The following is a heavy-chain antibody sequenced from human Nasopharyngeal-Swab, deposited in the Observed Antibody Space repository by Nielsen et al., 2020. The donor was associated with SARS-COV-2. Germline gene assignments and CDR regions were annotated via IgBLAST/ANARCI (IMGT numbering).Heavy chain of an antibody. J-gene: IGHJ3*02. CDR3: ARVVPRGAFDI. CDR2: ISDYNGNT. CDR1: DYTFTSYG. D-gene: IGHD2-2*01. Sequence: ASVQVSCQASDYTFTSYGISWVRQAPGQGLEWMGWISDYNGNTNYAQNLQGRVTMTTDTYTSTAYMELRSLRSDDTAVYYCARVVPRGAFDIWGQGTMVTVSS. V-gene: IGHV1-18*01.